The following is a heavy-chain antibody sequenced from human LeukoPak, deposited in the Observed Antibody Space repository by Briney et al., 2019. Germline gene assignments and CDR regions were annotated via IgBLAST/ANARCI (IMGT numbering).Heavy chain of an antibody. CDR3: ARYYSDYYYMDV. J-gene: IGHJ6*03. CDR1: GGTFSSYA. D-gene: IGHD4-11*01. CDR2: IIPIFGTA. V-gene: IGHV1-69*13. Sequence: GASVKVSCKVSGGTFSSYAISWVRQAPGQGLEWMGGIIPIFGTANYAQKFQGRVTITADESTSTAYMELSSLRSEDTAVYYCARYYSDYYYMDVWGKGTTVTVSS.